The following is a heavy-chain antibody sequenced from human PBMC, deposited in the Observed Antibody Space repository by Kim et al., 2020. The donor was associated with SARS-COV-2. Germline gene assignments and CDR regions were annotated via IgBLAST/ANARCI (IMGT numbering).Heavy chain of an antibody. J-gene: IGHJ4*02. CDR3: ARDSITMVRGIYFDY. Sequence: SETLSLTCTVSGGSISSYYWSWIRQPAGKGLEWIGRIYTSGSTNYNPSLKSRVTMSVDTSKNQFSLKLSSVTAADTAVYYCARDSITMVRGIYFDYWGQGTLVTVSS. CDR1: GGSISSYY. D-gene: IGHD3-10*01. CDR2: IYTSGST. V-gene: IGHV4-4*07.